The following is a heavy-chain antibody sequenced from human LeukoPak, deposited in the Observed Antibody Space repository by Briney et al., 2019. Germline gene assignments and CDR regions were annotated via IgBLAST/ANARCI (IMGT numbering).Heavy chain of an antibody. V-gene: IGHV3-30*04. D-gene: IGHD2-8*01. J-gene: IGHJ4*02. CDR2: ISSDGNSQ. Sequence: PGKSLRLSCEASGFTFNSFSMNWVRQAPAKGLEWVAVISSDGNSQYYVDSLKGRFSISRDNSKNTLYLQMNSLRAEDTAVYYCAKRDTTGLYYFDYWGQGTMVTVSS. CDR1: GFTFNSFS. CDR3: AKRDTTGLYYFDY.